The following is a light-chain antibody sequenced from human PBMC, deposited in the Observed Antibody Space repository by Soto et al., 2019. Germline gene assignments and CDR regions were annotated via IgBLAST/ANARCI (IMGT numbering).Light chain of an antibody. J-gene: IGLJ3*02. CDR1: SSNVGSGHD. CDR2: GNT. V-gene: IGLV1-40*01. CDR3: QSYDSNLSAWV. Sequence: QSVLTQPPSVSGAPGQRVTISCSVSSSNVGSGHDVHWYQQLPGTAPKLLMNGNTNRSSVVPDRFSGFRAGTSASLAITGLEDEDEADYYCQSYDSNLSAWVFGGGTKLTVL.